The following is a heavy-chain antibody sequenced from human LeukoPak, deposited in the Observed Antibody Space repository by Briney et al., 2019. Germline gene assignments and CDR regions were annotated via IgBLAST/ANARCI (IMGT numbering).Heavy chain of an antibody. J-gene: IGHJ6*02. CDR3: ARALRVLTDYYGMDV. CDR2: INPNSGGT. V-gene: IGHV1-2*02. Sequence: ASVKVSCKASGYTFTGYYMHWVRQAPGQGLEWMGWINPNSGGTNYAQKFQGRVTMTRDTSINTAYMEGSRLRSDDTAVYYCARALRVLTDYYGMDVWGQGTTVTVSS. D-gene: IGHD3-9*01. CDR1: GYTFTGYY.